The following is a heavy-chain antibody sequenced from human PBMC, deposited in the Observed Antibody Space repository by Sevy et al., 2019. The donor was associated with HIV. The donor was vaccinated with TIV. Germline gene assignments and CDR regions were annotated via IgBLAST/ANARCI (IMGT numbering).Heavy chain of an antibody. Sequence: GGSLRLSCATSGFTFNIYAMSWVRQAPGKGLEWVSTIGGGDTYYADSVKGRFTISRDDSKSAVYRQMNSLRADDTAVYYCAKDGVSRNKLWDWFDLWGQGTLVTVSS. J-gene: IGHJ5*02. V-gene: IGHV3-23*01. CDR2: IGGGDT. CDR3: AKDGVSRNKLWDWFDL. CDR1: GFTFNIYA. D-gene: IGHD2-21*01.